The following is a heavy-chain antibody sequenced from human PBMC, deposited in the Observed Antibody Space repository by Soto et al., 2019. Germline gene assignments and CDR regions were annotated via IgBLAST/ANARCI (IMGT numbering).Heavy chain of an antibody. Sequence: QVQLVQSGAEVKKPGASVKVSCKASGYTFTSYGISWVRQAPGQGLEWMGWISAYNGNTNYAQKLQGRVTMTTEASPSTSYMELRSLRSDDTAVYYRARDLIALYYYDSSGYYVGNWFDPWGQGTRVTVSS. CDR1: GYTFTSYG. J-gene: IGHJ5*02. D-gene: IGHD3-22*01. CDR3: ARDLIALYYYDSSGYYVGNWFDP. CDR2: ISAYNGNT. V-gene: IGHV1-18*01.